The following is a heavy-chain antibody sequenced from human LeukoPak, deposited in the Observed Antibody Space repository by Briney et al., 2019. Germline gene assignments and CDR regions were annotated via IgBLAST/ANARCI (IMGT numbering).Heavy chain of an antibody. Sequence: GGSLRLSCAASGFTFDDYGMSWVRQAPGKGLEWVSSISGSSRYIYYADSVKGRFTISRDYSLFLQMNSLRAEDTAVYYCARELVDTSGHYYLDYWGQGTLVTVSS. V-gene: IGHV3-21*01. D-gene: IGHD3-22*01. CDR1: GFTFDDYG. CDR2: ISGSSRYI. J-gene: IGHJ4*02. CDR3: ARELVDTSGHYYLDY.